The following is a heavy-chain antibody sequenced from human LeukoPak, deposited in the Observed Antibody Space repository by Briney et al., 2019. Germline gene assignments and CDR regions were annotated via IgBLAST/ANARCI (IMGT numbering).Heavy chain of an antibody. CDR2: ISGSGST. V-gene: IGHV4-4*09. CDR1: GVSMNSHY. J-gene: IGHJ4*02. Sequence: SETLSLTCSVSGVSMNSHYVNWIRQPPGKGLEWIGFISGSGSTNYNPSLMSRVTMSLETSKRQFSLKLRSVTAADTAVYYCVVSPNQDFYDYWGQGTLVTVSS. CDR3: VVSPNQDFYDY.